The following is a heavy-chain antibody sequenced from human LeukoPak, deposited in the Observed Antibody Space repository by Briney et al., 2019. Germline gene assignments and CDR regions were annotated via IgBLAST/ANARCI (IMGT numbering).Heavy chain of an antibody. D-gene: IGHD3-3*01. Sequence: ASVKVSCKVSGYTLTELSMHWVRQAPGKGLGWMGGFDPEDGETIYAQKFQGRVTMTEDTSTDTAYMELSSLRSEDTAVYYCARDGGNLRFLEWLLDYWGQGTLVTVSS. V-gene: IGHV1-24*01. CDR2: FDPEDGET. CDR3: ARDGGNLRFLEWLLDY. J-gene: IGHJ4*02. CDR1: GYTLTELS.